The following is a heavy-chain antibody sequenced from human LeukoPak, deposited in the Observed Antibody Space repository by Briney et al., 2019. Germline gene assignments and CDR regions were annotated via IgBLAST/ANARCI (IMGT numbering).Heavy chain of an antibody. CDR1: GGSFSGYY. CDR3: ARLRRYFDWLTYYFDY. D-gene: IGHD3-9*01. V-gene: IGHV4-34*01. Sequence: SETLSLTCAVYGGSFSGYYWSWIRQPPGKGLEWIGEINHSGSTNYNPSLKSRVTISVDTSKNQFSLKLSSVTAADTAVYYCARLRRYFDWLTYYFDYWGQGTLVTVSS. J-gene: IGHJ4*02. CDR2: INHSGST.